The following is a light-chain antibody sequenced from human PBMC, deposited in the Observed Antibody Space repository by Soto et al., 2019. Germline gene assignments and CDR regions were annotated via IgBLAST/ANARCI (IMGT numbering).Light chain of an antibody. CDR3: MQALQSSFT. Sequence: DLVMTQSPLSLPVTPGEPASISCRSSQSLLHSNGYNYLDWYLQKPGQSPQLLIYLGSNRASGVPARFSGSGSGTDFTLKISRVEAEDVGLYYFMQALQSSFTFGPGTKVDIK. J-gene: IGKJ3*01. CDR1: QSLLHSNGYNY. CDR2: LGS. V-gene: IGKV2-28*01.